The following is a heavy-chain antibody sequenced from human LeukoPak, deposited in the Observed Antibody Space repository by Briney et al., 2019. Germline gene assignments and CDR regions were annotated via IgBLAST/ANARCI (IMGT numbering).Heavy chain of an antibody. Sequence: ASVKVSCKVSGYTLTELSMHWVRQAPGKGLEWMGGSDPEDGETIYAQKFQGRVTMTEDTSTDTAYMELSSLRSEDTAVYYCATVLSGPPYYYYGMGVWGQGTTVTVSS. CDR3: ATVLSGPPYYYYGMGV. CDR2: SDPEDGET. V-gene: IGHV1-24*01. J-gene: IGHJ6*02. D-gene: IGHD7-27*01. CDR1: GYTLTELS.